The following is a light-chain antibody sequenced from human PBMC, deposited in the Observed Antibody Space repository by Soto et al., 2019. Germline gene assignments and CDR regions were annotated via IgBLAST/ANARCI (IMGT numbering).Light chain of an antibody. CDR1: HSVSSSY. V-gene: IGKV3-20*01. J-gene: IGKJ5*01. Sequence: EIVLTQSPGTLSLSPGEIATLSCRSLHSVSSSYLAWYQQKAGQAPRLLIYGASSRATGIPDRFSGSGSGTDFTLTISRLEPEDFAVYYCQQYGSSPPITFGQRTRLQIK. CDR2: GAS. CDR3: QQYGSSPPIT.